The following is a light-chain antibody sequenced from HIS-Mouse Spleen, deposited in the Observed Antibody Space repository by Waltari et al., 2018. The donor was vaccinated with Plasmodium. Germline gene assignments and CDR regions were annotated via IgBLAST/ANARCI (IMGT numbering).Light chain of an antibody. J-gene: IGLJ3*02. CDR2: EDS. CDR1: ALPKKY. V-gene: IGLV3-10*01. CDR3: YSTDSSGNHRV. Sequence: SYALTQPPSVSVSPGQTARITCSGAALPKKYAYWYQQKSGQAPVLVIYEDSKRTSGIPERFSGSSSGTMATLTISGAQVEDEADYYCYSTDSSGNHRVFGGGTKLTVL.